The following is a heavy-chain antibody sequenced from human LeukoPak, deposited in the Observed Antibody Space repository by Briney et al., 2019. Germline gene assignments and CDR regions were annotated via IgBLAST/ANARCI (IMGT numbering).Heavy chain of an antibody. CDR1: GGTFSSYA. J-gene: IGHJ4*02. CDR2: IIPIFGTA. V-gene: IGHV1-69*05. CDR3: ARDRGGYSSSWGPLDY. D-gene: IGHD6-13*01. Sequence: SVTVSCKASGGTFSSYAISWVRQAPGPGLEWMGGIIPIFGTANYAQKFQGRVTITTDESTSTAYMELSSLRSEDTAVYYCARDRGGYSSSWGPLDYWGQGTLVTVSS.